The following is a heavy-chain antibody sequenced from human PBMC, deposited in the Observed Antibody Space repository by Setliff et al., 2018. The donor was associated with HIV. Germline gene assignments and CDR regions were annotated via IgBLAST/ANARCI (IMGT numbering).Heavy chain of an antibody. CDR2: ISSNTGNP. J-gene: IGHJ3*02. Sequence: ASVKVSCKASGYSFTIYSLNWVRQVPGQGVEWMGWISSNTGNPTYAQDFTGRFVFSLDTSVNTAYLQITTLKAEDSAVYYCARANIYSDAFDIWGQGTMVTVSS. CDR1: GYSFTIYS. V-gene: IGHV7-4-1*02. D-gene: IGHD2-21*01. CDR3: ARANIYSDAFDI.